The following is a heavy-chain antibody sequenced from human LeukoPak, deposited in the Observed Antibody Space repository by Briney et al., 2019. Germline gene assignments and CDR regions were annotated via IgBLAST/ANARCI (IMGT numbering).Heavy chain of an antibody. D-gene: IGHD5-24*01. Sequence: SETLSLTCVVSGGSLSTHHWSWIRQSPGRGLEWIGYISNSGSTNYNPSLKSRVTISVDTSKNQFSLMLSSVTAADTAVYYCARVDGYNEPYWGQGTLVTVSS. J-gene: IGHJ4*02. V-gene: IGHV4-59*11. CDR1: GGSLSTHH. CDR3: ARVDGYNEPY. CDR2: ISNSGST.